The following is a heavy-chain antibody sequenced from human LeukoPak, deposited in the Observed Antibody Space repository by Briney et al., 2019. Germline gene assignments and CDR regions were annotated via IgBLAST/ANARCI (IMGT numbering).Heavy chain of an antibody. CDR1: GGSISSYY. Sequence: SETLSLTCTVSGGSISSYYWSWIRQPPGKGLEWIGEINHSGSTNYNPSLKSRVTISVDTSKNQFSLKLSSVTAADTAVYYCASRCSSTSCYNTLHYWGQGTLVTVSS. CDR2: INHSGST. CDR3: ASRCSSTSCYNTLHY. V-gene: IGHV4-34*01. J-gene: IGHJ4*02. D-gene: IGHD2-2*02.